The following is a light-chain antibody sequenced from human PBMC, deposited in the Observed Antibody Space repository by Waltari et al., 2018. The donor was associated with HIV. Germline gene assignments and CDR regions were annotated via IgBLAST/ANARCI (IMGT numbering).Light chain of an antibody. CDR3: QQYGDSLPWT. Sequence: ENVLTQSPDNMSLSPGERATLPCRASQGVGSDYLAWYQQKSGQAPRLLIYGASNRATGTPDRVSGSGSGTDFSLTISRLELEDYAVYYCQQYGDSLPWTFGQGTKVEIK. CDR2: GAS. J-gene: IGKJ1*01. CDR1: QGVGSDY. V-gene: IGKV3-20*01.